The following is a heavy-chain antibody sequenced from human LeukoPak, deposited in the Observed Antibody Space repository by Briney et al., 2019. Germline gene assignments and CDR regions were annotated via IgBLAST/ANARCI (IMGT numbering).Heavy chain of an antibody. CDR3: TRVNTNVGYFDY. CDR1: GDSVSSNSAT. CDR2: TYYRSKWYN. D-gene: IGHD1-1*01. Sequence: SQTLSLTCAISGDSVSSNSATWSWIRQSPSRGLEWLGRTYYRSKWYNDYAVSVRSRITFNPDTSKNQFSLQLNSVTPEDTAVYYRTRVNTNVGYFDYWGQGILVTVSS. J-gene: IGHJ4*02. V-gene: IGHV6-1*01.